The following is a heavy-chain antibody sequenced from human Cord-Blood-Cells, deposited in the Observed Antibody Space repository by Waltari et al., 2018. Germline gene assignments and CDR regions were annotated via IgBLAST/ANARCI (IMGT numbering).Heavy chain of an antibody. J-gene: IGHJ4*02. V-gene: IGHV4-34*01. CDR1: GGSFSGSY. CDR2: INHSGST. D-gene: IGHD3-9*01. Sequence: QVQLQQWGAGLLKPSETLSLTCAVYGGSFSGSYWSWLRQPRGTGLEWIGEINHSGSTNYNPSLKSRVTISVDTSKNQFSLKLSSVTAADTAVYYCARGLRYFDWLLYFDYWGQGTLVTVSS. CDR3: ARGLRYFDWLLYFDY.